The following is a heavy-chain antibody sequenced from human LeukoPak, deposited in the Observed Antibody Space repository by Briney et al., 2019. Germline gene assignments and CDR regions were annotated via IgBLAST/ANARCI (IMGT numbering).Heavy chain of an antibody. CDR3: ARGCSSTSCWLRMDV. J-gene: IGHJ6*02. CDR2: IYTSGST. V-gene: IGHV4-4*07. D-gene: IGHD2-2*01. Sequence: SETLSLTCTVSGGSISNYYWSWIRQPAGKGLEWIGRIYTSGSTSYNPSLKNRVTMSIDMSKNQFSLKLNSLTAADTAVYYCARGCSSTSCWLRMDVWGQGTTVTVSS. CDR1: GGSISNYY.